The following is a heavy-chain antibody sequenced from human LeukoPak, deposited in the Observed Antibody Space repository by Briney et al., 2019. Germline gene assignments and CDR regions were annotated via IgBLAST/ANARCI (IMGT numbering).Heavy chain of an antibody. CDR2: IIPISGTT. V-gene: IGHV1-69*06. J-gene: IGHJ4*02. CDR3: ARDGTPWGGYSYGMFDY. Sequence: GASVKVSCKASGGTLNSYVISWVRQAPGQGLEWMGGIIPISGTTNYAQKFQGRVTITADKSTSTAYMELRSLRSDDTAVYYCARDGTPWGGYSYGMFDYWGQGTLVTVSS. D-gene: IGHD5-18*01. CDR1: GGTLNSYV.